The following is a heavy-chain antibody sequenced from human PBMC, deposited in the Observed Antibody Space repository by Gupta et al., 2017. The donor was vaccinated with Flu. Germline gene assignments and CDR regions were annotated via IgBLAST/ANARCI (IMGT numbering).Heavy chain of an antibody. V-gene: IGHV3-49*04. J-gene: IGHJ4*02. D-gene: IGHD4-17*01. CDR1: GFTFGDYG. CDR3: TIDSLDGDYCNY. Sequence: EVQLVESGGGLVQPGRSLRLSCTASGFTFGDYGMSWVRQAPGKGLEWVGFIRSKAYGGTTEYAASLKGRFTISRDDSKSIAYLQMNSLKTEDTAVYYCTIDSLDGDYCNYWGQGTLVTVSS. CDR2: IRSKAYGGTT.